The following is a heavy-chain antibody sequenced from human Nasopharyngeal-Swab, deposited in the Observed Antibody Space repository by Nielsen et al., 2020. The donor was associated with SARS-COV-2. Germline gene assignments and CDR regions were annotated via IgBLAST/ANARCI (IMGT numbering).Heavy chain of an antibody. J-gene: IGHJ4*02. Sequence: SDTLSPTCTVPGGPISSYYWSWIRQPPGKGLEWIGYIYYSGSTNYNPSLKSRVTISVDTSKNQFSLKLSSVTAADTAVYYCARDKGDGYNSFDYWGQGTLVTVSS. V-gene: IGHV4-59*01. CDR1: GGPISSYY. D-gene: IGHD5-24*01. CDR3: ARDKGDGYNSFDY. CDR2: IYYSGST.